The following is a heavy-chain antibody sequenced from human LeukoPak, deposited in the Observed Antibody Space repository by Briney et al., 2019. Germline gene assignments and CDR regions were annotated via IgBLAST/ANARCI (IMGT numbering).Heavy chain of an antibody. D-gene: IGHD2-15*01. CDR3: ARVAVVVVAATDAFDI. J-gene: IGHJ3*02. CDR2: IYYSGST. V-gene: IGHV4-39*07. Sequence: PSETLSLTCTVSGGSISSSSYYWGWIRQPPGKGLEWIGSIYYSGSTYYNPSLKSRVTISVDTSKNQFSLKLSSVTAADTAVYYCARVAVVVVAATDAFDIWGQGTMVTVSS. CDR1: GGSISSSSYY.